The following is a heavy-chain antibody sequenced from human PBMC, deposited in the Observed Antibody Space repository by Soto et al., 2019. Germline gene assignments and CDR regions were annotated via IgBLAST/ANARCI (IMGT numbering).Heavy chain of an antibody. J-gene: IGHJ3*02. CDR3: ARGESYCSGGSCYRGAFDI. CDR1: GGSISSYY. Sequence: SETLSLTCTVSGGSISSYYWSWIRQPPGKGLEWIGYIYYSGSTNYNPSLKSRVTISVDTSKNQFSLKLSSVTAADTAVYYCARGESYCSGGSCYRGAFDIWGQGTMVTVSS. CDR2: IYYSGST. V-gene: IGHV4-59*01. D-gene: IGHD2-15*01.